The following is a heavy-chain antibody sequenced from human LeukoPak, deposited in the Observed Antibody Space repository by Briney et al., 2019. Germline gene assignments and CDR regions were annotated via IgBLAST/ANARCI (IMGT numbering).Heavy chain of an antibody. CDR1: GGSISSSSYH. J-gene: IGHJ4*02. D-gene: IGHD3-22*01. CDR2: IYYSGCT. CDR3: ARLGGYYDSSGYYYRFDY. Sequence: NPSETLSLTCTVSGGSISSSSYHWGWIRQPPGKGLEWIGSIYYSGCTYYNPSLKSRVTISVDTSKNQFSLKLSSVTAADTAVYYCARLGGYYDSSGYYYRFDYWGQGTLVTVSS. V-gene: IGHV4-39*01.